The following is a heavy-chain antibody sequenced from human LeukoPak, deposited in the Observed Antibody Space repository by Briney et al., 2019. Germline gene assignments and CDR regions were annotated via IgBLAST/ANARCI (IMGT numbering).Heavy chain of an antibody. CDR1: GYTFTGYY. V-gene: IGHV1-2*06. D-gene: IGHD2-8*01. CDR2: INPNSGGT. CDR3: ATLPRDIVLMVYAGY. J-gene: IGHJ4*02. Sequence: ASVKVSCKASGYTFTGYYMHWVRQAPGRGLEWMGRINPNSGGTNYAQKFQGRVTMTRDTSISTAYMELSRLRSDDTAVYYCATLPRDIVLMVYAGYWGQGTLVTVSS.